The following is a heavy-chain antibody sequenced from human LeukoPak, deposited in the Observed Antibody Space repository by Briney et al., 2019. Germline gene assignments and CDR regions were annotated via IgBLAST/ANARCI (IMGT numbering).Heavy chain of an antibody. CDR1: GFTFSSYW. V-gene: IGHV3-7*01. Sequence: GGSLRLSCAASGFTFSSYWMSWVRQAPGKGLEWVANIKQDGSEKYYVDSVKGRFTISRDNSKNTLYLQMTSLRAEDTAVYYCAKDGRAAAGNPFDYWGQGNLGSVSS. CDR2: IKQDGSEK. D-gene: IGHD6-13*01. CDR3: AKDGRAAAGNPFDY. J-gene: IGHJ4*02.